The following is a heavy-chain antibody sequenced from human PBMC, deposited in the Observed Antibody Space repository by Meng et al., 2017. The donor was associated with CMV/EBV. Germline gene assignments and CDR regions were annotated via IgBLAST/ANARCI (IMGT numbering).Heavy chain of an antibody. Sequence: FSVSSNYMSWVRQAPGKGLGWVSVLYSGGSTYYVDSVKGRFTISRDNSKNTLYLQMNSLRAEDTAVYYCARQTVVPAAIGFTGWFDPWGQGTLVTVSS. CDR3: ARQTVVPAAIGFTGWFDP. D-gene: IGHD2-2*01. V-gene: IGHV3-53*01. J-gene: IGHJ5*02. CDR1: FSVSSNY. CDR2: LYSGGST.